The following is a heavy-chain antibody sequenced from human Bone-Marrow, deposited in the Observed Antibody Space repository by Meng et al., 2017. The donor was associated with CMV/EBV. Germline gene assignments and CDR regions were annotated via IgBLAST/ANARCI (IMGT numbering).Heavy chain of an antibody. CDR1: GGTFSSYA. CDR3: ARHPVIVGAIADYYYYYGMDV. V-gene: IGHV1-69*10. D-gene: IGHD1-26*01. Sequence: SVKVSCKASGGTFSSYAISWVRQAPGQGLEWMGGIIPILGIANYAQKFQGRVTITADKSTSTAYMELSSLRSDDTAVYYCARHPVIVGAIADYYYYYGMDVWGQGPTVTVSS. J-gene: IGHJ6*02. CDR2: IIPILGIA.